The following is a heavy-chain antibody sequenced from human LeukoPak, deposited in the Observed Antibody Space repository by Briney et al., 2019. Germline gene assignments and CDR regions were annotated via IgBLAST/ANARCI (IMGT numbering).Heavy chain of an antibody. V-gene: IGHV1-58*01. D-gene: IGHD3-22*01. CDR3: AGTTYYYESSCPAFDY. CDR2: IVVGSGST. J-gene: IGHJ4*02. CDR1: GFTFTSSA. Sequence: GTSVKVSCKASGFTFTSSAVQWVRQARGQGLEWIGLIVVGSGSTNYAQKFQERVTITRAMSTSTAYMELSSLRSEATAVYYCAGTTYYYESSCPAFDYWSQETLVTVSS.